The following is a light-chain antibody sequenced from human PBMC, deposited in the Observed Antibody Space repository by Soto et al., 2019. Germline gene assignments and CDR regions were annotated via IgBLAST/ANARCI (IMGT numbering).Light chain of an antibody. J-gene: IGKJ1*01. CDR2: GAS. V-gene: IGKV3-20*01. CDR1: QSVSSNS. Sequence: EIVLTQSPGTLSLSPGERATLSCRASQSVSSNSLAWYQQRPGQAPRLLIYGASSRATGIPDRLSGSGSGTDFTLTISRLEPEDVAVYYCQQYGSSPWTVGQGTKVEIK. CDR3: QQYGSSPWT.